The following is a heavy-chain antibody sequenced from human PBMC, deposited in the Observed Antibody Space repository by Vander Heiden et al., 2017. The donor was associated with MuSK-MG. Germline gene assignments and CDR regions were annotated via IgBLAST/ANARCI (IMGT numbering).Heavy chain of an antibody. V-gene: IGHV3-33*01. CDR3: ARGLTSGYCSGGSCPGYFDY. CDR2: IWYDGSNK. CDR1: GFTFSSYG. D-gene: IGHD2-15*01. Sequence: QVQLVESGGGVVQPGRSLRLSCAASGFTFSSYGMHWVRQAPGKGLEWVAVIWYDGSNKYYADSVKGRFTISRDNSKNTLYLQMNSLRAEDTAVYYCARGLTSGYCSGGSCPGYFDYWGQGTLVTVSS. J-gene: IGHJ4*02.